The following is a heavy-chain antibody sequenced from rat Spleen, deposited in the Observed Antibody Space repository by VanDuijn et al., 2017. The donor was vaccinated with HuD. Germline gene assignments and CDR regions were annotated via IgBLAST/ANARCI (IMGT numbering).Heavy chain of an antibody. J-gene: IGHJ2*01. Sequence: EVQLVESGGGLVQPGRSLKLSCAASGFTFSDYGVAWVRQAPTTGLEWVAYISAGGDSSYYRDSVKGRFAISRDNAKNTLYLQMDSLRSEDTATYYCTTGLQWGQGVMVTVSS. CDR1: GFTFSDYG. V-gene: IGHV5-27*01. D-gene: IGHD1-1*01. CDR2: ISAGGDSS. CDR3: TTGLQ.